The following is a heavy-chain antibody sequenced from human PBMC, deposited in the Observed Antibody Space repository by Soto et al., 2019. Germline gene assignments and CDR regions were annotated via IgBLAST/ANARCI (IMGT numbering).Heavy chain of an antibody. CDR2: ISGSGGST. CDR1: GFTFNTYA. Sequence: VQLLESGGGLVQPGGSLRLSCAASGFTFNTYAMNWVRQAPGKGLEWVSAISGSGGSTYYADSVKGRFTISRDNSKNALYLQMNSLRAEDTAVYYCAKGATSSWYGGQFDCWGQGTQVTVSS. J-gene: IGHJ4*02. CDR3: AKGATSSWYGGQFDC. D-gene: IGHD6-13*01. V-gene: IGHV3-23*01.